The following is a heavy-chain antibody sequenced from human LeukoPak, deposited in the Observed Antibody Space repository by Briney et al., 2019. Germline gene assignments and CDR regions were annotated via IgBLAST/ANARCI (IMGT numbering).Heavy chain of an antibody. CDR2: IYYSGST. CDR3: ARAWGGSTVSKLPIDY. J-gene: IGHJ4*02. Sequence: SETLSLTCTVSGGSISSGGYYWSWIRQHPGKGLEWIGYIYYSGSTYYNPSLKSRVTISVDTSKNQFSLKLSSVTAADTAVYYCARAWGGSTVSKLPIDYWGQGTLVAVSS. V-gene: IGHV4-31*03. CDR1: GGSISSGGYY. D-gene: IGHD4-17*01.